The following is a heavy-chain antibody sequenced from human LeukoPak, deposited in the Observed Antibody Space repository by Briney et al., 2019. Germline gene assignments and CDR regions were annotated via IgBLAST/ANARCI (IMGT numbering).Heavy chain of an antibody. Sequence: GGSLRLSCAASGFTFSSYAMSWVRQAPGKGLEWVSAISGSGGSIYYADSVKGRFTISRDNSKNTLYLQMNSLRAEDTAVYYCAKDKDCYGSGRPDWGQGTLVTVSS. CDR3: AKDKDCYGSGRPD. V-gene: IGHV3-23*01. J-gene: IGHJ4*02. CDR1: GFTFSSYA. D-gene: IGHD3-10*01. CDR2: ISGSGGSI.